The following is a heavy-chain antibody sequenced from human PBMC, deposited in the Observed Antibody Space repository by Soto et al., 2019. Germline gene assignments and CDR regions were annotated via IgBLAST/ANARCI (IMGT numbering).Heavy chain of an antibody. CDR1: GYTFTIYW. Sequence: GESLKIYCHVSGYTFTIYWIGWVRQMPGKGLEWMGIIYPSDSDTRSSPSFQGQVTISADQSINTAYLQWDSLKASDTAIYYCARPANTVADHFDLWGQGTPVTVSS. CDR3: ARPANTVADHFDL. CDR2: IYPSDSDT. V-gene: IGHV5-51*01. J-gene: IGHJ4*02. D-gene: IGHD4-17*01.